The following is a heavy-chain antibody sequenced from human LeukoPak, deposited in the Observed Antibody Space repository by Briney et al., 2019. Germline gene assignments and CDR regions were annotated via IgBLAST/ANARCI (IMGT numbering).Heavy chain of an antibody. J-gene: IGHJ2*01. D-gene: IGHD2-2*01. CDR1: GFTVSSNY. CDR2: IYSGGST. CDR3: PSSRSWYFDL. Sequence: PGGSLRLSCAASGFTVSSNYMSWVRQAPGKGLEWVSVIYSGGSTYYAGPVKGRFTITRDNSKNTLYLQMNSLRAEDTAVYYCPSSRSWYFDLWGRGTLVTVSS. V-gene: IGHV3-53*01.